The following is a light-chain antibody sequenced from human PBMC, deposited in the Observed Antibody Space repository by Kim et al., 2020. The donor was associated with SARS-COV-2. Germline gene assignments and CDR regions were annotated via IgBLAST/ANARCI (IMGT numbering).Light chain of an antibody. J-gene: IGLJ3*02. CDR3: SSYRSSSLWV. Sequence: GQSVTVTCTGTSSDVGNYNHVSWYQQPPGTARNLMIYEVNNRPSGVPDRFSGSKSGDTASLTISGLQAVEEADYYCSSYRSSSLWVFRGGTKVTVL. V-gene: IGLV2-18*02. CDR2: EVN. CDR1: SSDVGNYNH.